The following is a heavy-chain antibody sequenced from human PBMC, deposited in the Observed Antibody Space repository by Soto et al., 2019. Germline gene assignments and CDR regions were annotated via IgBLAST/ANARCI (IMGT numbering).Heavy chain of an antibody. D-gene: IGHD3-22*01. CDR2: INSDGSST. V-gene: IGHV3-74*01. Sequence: GGSLRLSCAASGFTFSSYWMHWVRQAPGKGLVWVSRINSDGSSTSYADSVKGRFTISRDNAKNTLYLQMNSLRAEDTAVYYCARVYYDSSGYPPSGYYGMDVWGQGTTVTVSS. CDR3: ARVYYDSSGYPPSGYYGMDV. CDR1: GFTFSSYW. J-gene: IGHJ6*02.